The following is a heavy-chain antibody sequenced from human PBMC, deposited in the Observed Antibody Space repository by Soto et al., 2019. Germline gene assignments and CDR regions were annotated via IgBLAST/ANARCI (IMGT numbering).Heavy chain of an antibody. CDR3: AKDAEIAVASKPNWFDP. D-gene: IGHD6-19*01. J-gene: IGHJ5*02. CDR2: ISGSGGST. V-gene: IGHV3-23*01. CDR1: GFTFSSYA. Sequence: GGSLRLSCAASGFTFSSYAMSWVRQAPGKGLEWVSAISGSGGSTYYAGSVKGRFTISRDNSKNTLYLQMNSLRAEDTAVYYCAKDAEIAVASKPNWFDPWGQGTLVTVSS.